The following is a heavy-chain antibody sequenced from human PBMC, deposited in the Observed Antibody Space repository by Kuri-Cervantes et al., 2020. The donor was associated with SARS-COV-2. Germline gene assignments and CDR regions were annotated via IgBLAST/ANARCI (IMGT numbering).Heavy chain of an antibody. CDR2: ISGSGGST. J-gene: IGHJ3*02. CDR1: GFTFSNYA. Sequence: GESLKISCVASGFTFSNYAMGWVRQAPGKGLEWVSAISGSGGSTYYADSVKGRFTISRDNSKNTLYLQMNSLRAEDTAVYYCAKVSLPGGLRLPNDAFDIWGQGTMVTVSS. D-gene: IGHD3-16*01. V-gene: IGHV3-23*01. CDR3: AKVSLPGGLRLPNDAFDI.